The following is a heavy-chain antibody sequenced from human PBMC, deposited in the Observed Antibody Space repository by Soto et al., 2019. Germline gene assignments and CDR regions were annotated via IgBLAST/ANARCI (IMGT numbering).Heavy chain of an antibody. Sequence: QVQLQQWGAGLLKPSDTLSLTCAVYVGSFSGYYWSWIRQPPGKGLEWIGEINHSGSTNYNPSLKSRVTISVYTSKNQLSLKLSSVTAADTAVYYCARVVATRYYYYYYMDVWGKGTTVTVSS. CDR1: VGSFSGYY. V-gene: IGHV4-34*01. D-gene: IGHD5-12*01. J-gene: IGHJ6*03. CDR3: ARVVATRYYYYYYMDV. CDR2: INHSGST.